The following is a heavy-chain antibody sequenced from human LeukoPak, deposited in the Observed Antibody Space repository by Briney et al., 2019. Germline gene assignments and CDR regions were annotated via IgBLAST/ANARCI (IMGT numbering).Heavy chain of an antibody. Sequence: PSETLSLTCTVSGGSISSYYWSWIRQPPGKGLEWIGYIYYSGSTNYNPSLKSRVTISVDTSKNQFSLKLSSVTAADTAVYYCARQAVYYDSSGYSHDAFDIWGQGTMVTVSS. D-gene: IGHD3-22*01. CDR3: ARQAVYYDSSGYSHDAFDI. CDR1: GGSISSYY. V-gene: IGHV4-59*08. J-gene: IGHJ3*02. CDR2: IYYSGST.